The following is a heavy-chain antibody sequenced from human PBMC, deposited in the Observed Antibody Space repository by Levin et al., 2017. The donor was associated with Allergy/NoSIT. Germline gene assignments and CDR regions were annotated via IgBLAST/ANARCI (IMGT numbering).Heavy chain of an antibody. CDR3: ATGVYGSGRYPLRNDAFEM. V-gene: IGHV3-30*03. J-gene: IGHJ3*02. CDR1: GFTFSSYG. Sequence: LSLTCAASGFTFSSYGMHWVRQAPGKGLEWVAVISSVGRKKFYADSVKGRSTISRDNSKNTLDLQMNSLRAEDTAVSYCATGVYGSGRYPLRNDAFEMWGQGTKVSVSS. D-gene: IGHD6-19*01. CDR2: ISSVGRKK.